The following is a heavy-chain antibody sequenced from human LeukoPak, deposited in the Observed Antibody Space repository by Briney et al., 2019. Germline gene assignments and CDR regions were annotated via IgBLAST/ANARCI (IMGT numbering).Heavy chain of an antibody. D-gene: IGHD6-13*01. CDR1: GYSFTTYG. CDR3: AREYGIATIGIPYYLDF. CDR2: ISPDNENT. V-gene: IGHV1-18*01. J-gene: IGHJ4*02. Sequence: ASVKVSCKTSGYSFTTYGISWVRQAPGQGLEWMGWISPDNENTKYAENLQGRVTMTTDTSTYTAYMELKSLISDDTAVYYCAREYGIATIGIPYYLDFWGQGTPVTVSS.